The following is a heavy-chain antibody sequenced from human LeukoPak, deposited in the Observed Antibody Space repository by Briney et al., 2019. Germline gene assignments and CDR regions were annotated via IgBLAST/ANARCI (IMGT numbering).Heavy chain of an antibody. D-gene: IGHD1-7*01. CDR2: IIPIFGTA. J-gene: IGHJ4*02. Sequence: ASVKVSCKASGGTFSSYAISWVRQAPGQGLEWMGGIIPIFGTANYAQKFQGRVTITADESTSTAYMELSSLRSEDTAVYYCARGAPGGTGTMDYWGQGTLVTVSS. CDR1: GGTFSSYA. CDR3: ARGAPGGTGTMDY. V-gene: IGHV1-69*13.